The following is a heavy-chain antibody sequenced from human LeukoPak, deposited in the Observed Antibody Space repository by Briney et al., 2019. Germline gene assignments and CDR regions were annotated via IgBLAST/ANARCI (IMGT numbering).Heavy chain of an antibody. V-gene: IGHV3-7*01. CDR1: GFTFSSYW. CDR2: IKQDGSEK. Sequence: GGSLRLSCAASGFTFSSYWMSWVRQAPGKGLEWVANIKQDGSEKYYVDSVKGRFTISRDNAKNSLYLQMNSLRAEDTAVYYCARAVSGYYYYYMDVWGKGTTVTVFS. D-gene: IGHD1-14*01. CDR3: ARAVSGYYYYYMDV. J-gene: IGHJ6*03.